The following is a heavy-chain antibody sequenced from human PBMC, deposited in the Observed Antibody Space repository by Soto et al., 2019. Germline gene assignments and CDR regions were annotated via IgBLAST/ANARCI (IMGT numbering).Heavy chain of an antibody. Sequence: GGSLRLSCAASEFTFRSYWMHWVRQSPGKGLVWVSRISGDGSSTTYADSVRGRFTISRDNAKNTVYLQMDSLRAEDTAVYYCARSLPGTYGAFDLWGHGTMVTVS. CDR3: ARSLPGTYGAFDL. CDR1: EFTFRSYW. J-gene: IGHJ3*01. D-gene: IGHD1-7*01. V-gene: IGHV3-74*01. CDR2: ISGDGSST.